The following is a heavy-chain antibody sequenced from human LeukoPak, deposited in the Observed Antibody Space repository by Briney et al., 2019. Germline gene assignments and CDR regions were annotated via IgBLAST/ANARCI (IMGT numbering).Heavy chain of an antibody. CDR2: IYYSGST. Sequence: SETLSLTCTVSGGSISSYYWSWIRQPPGKGLEWIGYIYYSGSTNYNPSLKSRVTISVDTSKNQFSLKLSSVTAADTAVYYCARRRITMVRGAYILWDYWGQGTLVTVSS. D-gene: IGHD3-10*01. CDR3: ARRRITMVRGAYILWDY. J-gene: IGHJ4*02. CDR1: GGSISSYY. V-gene: IGHV4-59*12.